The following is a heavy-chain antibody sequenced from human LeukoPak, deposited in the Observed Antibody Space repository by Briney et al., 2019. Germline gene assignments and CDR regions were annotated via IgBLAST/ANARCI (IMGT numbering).Heavy chain of an antibody. CDR1: GFTFSSYA. CDR2: ISYDGSNK. CDR3: ARAGGGFDY. Sequence: AGGSLRLSCAASGFTFSSYAMHWVRQAPGKGLEWVAVISYDGSNKYYADSAKGRFTISRDNSKNTLYLQMNSLRAEDTAVYYCARAGGGFDYWGQGTLVTVSS. V-gene: IGHV3-30*04. D-gene: IGHD3-10*01. J-gene: IGHJ4*02.